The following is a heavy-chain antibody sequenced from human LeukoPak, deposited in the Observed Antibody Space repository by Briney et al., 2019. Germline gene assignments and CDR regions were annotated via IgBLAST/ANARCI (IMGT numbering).Heavy chain of an antibody. CDR2: INAGNGNT. D-gene: IGHD2-2*01. J-gene: IGHJ3*02. V-gene: IGHV1-3*01. CDR3: ARGLGYCSSTSCYAEAHAFDI. CDR1: GYTFTSYA. Sequence: ASVKVSCKASGYTFTSYAMHWERQAPGQRLEWMGWINAGNGNTKYSQKFQGRVTITRDTSASTAYMELSSLRSEDTAVYYCARGLGYCSSTSCYAEAHAFDIWGQGTMVTVSS.